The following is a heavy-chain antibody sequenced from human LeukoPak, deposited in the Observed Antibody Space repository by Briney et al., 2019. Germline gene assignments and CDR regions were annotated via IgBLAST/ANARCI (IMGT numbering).Heavy chain of an antibody. J-gene: IGHJ4*02. Sequence: GGSLRLSCAPSVFTFSSYAMSWVPKATGKGLEWVPTITYSGGNTYYADSVEGRFTISRDNSQNTLYLQMKTLRAVDTAVYYCAKAGSCAAGWFGELLSYFDYWGQGTLVTVSS. V-gene: IGHV3-23*01. CDR3: AKAGSCAAGWFGELLSYFDY. CDR1: VFTFSSYA. CDR2: ITYSGGNT. D-gene: IGHD3-10*01.